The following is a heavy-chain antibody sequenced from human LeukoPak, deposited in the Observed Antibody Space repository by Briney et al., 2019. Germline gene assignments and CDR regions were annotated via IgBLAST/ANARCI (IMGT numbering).Heavy chain of an antibody. CDR2: IRYDGSNK. V-gene: IGHV3-30*02. J-gene: IGHJ4*02. D-gene: IGHD6-13*01. CDR3: ARASSSWYSFDY. Sequence: GGSLRLSCAASGFTFSSYGMHWVRQAPGKGLEWVAFIRYDGSNKYYADSMKGRVTISRDNAKNSLYLQLNSLRAEDTAVYFCARASSSWYSFDYWGQGTLVTVSS. CDR1: GFTFSSYG.